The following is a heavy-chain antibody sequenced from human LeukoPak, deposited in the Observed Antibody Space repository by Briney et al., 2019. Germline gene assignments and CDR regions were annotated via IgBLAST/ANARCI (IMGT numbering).Heavy chain of an antibody. Sequence: PSETLSLTCAVYGGSFSGYYWSWIRQPPGKGLEWIGEINHRGSTNYNPSLKSRVTISVDTSKNQFSLKLSSVTAADTAVYYCARSPSYDYVWGSYRYTVKYFDYWGQGTLVTVSS. CDR3: ARSPSYDYVWGSYRYTVKYFDY. CDR1: GGSFSGYY. J-gene: IGHJ4*02. V-gene: IGHV4-34*01. D-gene: IGHD3-16*02. CDR2: INHRGST.